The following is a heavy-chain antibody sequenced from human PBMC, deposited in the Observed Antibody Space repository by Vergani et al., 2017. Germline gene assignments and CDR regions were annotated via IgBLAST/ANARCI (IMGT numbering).Heavy chain of an antibody. CDR2: ISPGASTV. CDR1: GFNFSDHY. V-gene: IGHV3-11*04. D-gene: IGHD2-15*01. CDR3: ANNPGISTTRHYGAMDV. Sequence: LEESGGGLVKPGGSLRLSCAASGFNFSDHYMSWIRQAPGKGLEWVSHISPGASTVSYTDSVTGRFTVSRDNDNNSLTLDMTTLRVQDTAVYYWANNPGISTTRHYGAMDVGGQGTTFTFSS. J-gene: IGHJ6*02.